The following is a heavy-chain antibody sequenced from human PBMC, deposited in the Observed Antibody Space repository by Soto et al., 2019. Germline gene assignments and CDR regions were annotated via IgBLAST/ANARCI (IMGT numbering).Heavy chain of an antibody. V-gene: IGHV1-18*01. CDR2: ISAYNGNT. Sequence: QVQLVQTGAKVKKPGASVKDSCKASGYTFTSYGMSCQRQTPGQGLEWMGWISAYNGNTNYAQKLQGRVTMTTDTSTSTAYMELSSLRSDDTAVYYCARGGGGYSYGALDYWGQGTLVTVSS. CDR1: GYTFTSYG. D-gene: IGHD5-18*01. J-gene: IGHJ4*02. CDR3: ARGGGGYSYGALDY.